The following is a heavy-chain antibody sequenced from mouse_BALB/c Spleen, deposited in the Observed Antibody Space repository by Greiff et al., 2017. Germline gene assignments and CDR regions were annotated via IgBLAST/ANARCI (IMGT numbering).Heavy chain of an antibody. CDR3: ARSWGSDY. J-gene: IGHJ2*01. Sequence: VQLQQSGAELVRPGSSVTISCKASGYAFSSYWMNWVKQRPGQGLEWIGQIYPGDGDTNYNGKFKGKATLTADISSSTAYMQLSSLTSEDSAVYFCARSWGSDYWGQGTTLTVSS. V-gene: IGHV1-80*01. CDR1: GYAFSSYW. CDR2: IYPGDGDT.